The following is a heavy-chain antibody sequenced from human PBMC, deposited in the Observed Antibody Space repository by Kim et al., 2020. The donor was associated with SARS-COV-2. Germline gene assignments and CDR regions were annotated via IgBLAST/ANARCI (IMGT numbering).Heavy chain of an antibody. Sequence: LKSRVTISVDTSKNQFSLKLSSVTAADTAVYYCARHPKYRVATIKDYFDYWGQGTLVTVSS. D-gene: IGHD5-12*01. CDR3: ARHPKYRVATIKDYFDY. V-gene: IGHV4-31*02. J-gene: IGHJ4*02.